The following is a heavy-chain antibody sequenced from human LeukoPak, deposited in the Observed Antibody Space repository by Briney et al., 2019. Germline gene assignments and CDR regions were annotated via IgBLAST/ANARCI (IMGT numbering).Heavy chain of an antibody. J-gene: IGHJ3*02. CDR3: ARDRRTYYYGSGIFDI. Sequence: QPGGSLRLSCAASGFTFSSYWMSWVRQAPGKGLEWVANIKQDGSEKYYVDSVKGRFTISRDNAKNSLYLQMNSLRAEDTAVYYCARDRRTYYYGSGIFDIWGQGTMVTVSS. V-gene: IGHV3-7*01. CDR1: GFTFSSYW. CDR2: IKQDGSEK. D-gene: IGHD3-10*01.